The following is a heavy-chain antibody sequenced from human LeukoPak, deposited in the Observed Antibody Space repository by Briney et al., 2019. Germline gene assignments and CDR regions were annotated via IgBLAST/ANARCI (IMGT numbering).Heavy chain of an antibody. D-gene: IGHD1-1*01. CDR1: GGTFSSYA. J-gene: IGHJ3*02. Sequence: SVKVSCKASGGTFSSYAISWVRQAPGQGLEWMGGIIPIFGTANYAQKFQGRVTITADESTSTAYMELSSLRSEDTAVYYSASATTGTTSHAFDIWGQGTMVTVSS. CDR2: IIPIFGTA. CDR3: ASATTGTTSHAFDI. V-gene: IGHV1-69*01.